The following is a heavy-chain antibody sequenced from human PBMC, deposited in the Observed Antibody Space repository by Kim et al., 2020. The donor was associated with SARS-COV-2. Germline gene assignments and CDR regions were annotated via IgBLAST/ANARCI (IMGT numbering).Heavy chain of an antibody. Sequence: SARCVKGLFTNARDNSKNTMYLQMNRLRAEDTALYYCAKFDWLLHYFDYWGQGTLVTVSS. CDR3: AKFDWLLHYFDY. D-gene: IGHD3-9*01. V-gene: IGHV3-23*01. J-gene: IGHJ4*02.